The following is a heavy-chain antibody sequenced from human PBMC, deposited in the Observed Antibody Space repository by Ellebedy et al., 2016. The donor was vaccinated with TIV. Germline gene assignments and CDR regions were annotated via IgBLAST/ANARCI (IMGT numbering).Heavy chain of an antibody. V-gene: IGHV3-23*01. Sequence: GESLKISCAASGFTFSRYAIGWVRQAPGKGLEWVSGIVGSGAQKYADSVKGRFTISRDNSKGTVDLQMNSLRVEDTAVYFCAKDRTSGDGYWVFDSWGQGTMVSVSS. CDR2: IVGSGA. CDR3: AKDRTSGDGYWVFDS. D-gene: IGHD2-21*02. J-gene: IGHJ4*02. CDR1: GFTFSRYA.